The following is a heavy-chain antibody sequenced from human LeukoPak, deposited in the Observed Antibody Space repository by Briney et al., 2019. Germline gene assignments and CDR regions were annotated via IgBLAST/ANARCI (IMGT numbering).Heavy chain of an antibody. J-gene: IGHJ4*02. Sequence: GGSLRVSCAASGFTFRSYSMNWGRQAPRKGLEWVSSISSSSSHIYYADSVKGRFTISRDNAKNSLYLQMNSLRAEDTAVYFCARSDYCGGDCYSSLSNYWGQGTLVTVSS. V-gene: IGHV3-21*01. CDR1: GFTFRSYS. D-gene: IGHD2-21*02. CDR3: ARSDYCGGDCYSSLSNY. CDR2: ISSSSSHI.